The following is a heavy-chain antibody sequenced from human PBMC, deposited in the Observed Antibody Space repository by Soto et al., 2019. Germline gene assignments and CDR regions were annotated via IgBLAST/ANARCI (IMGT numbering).Heavy chain of an antibody. J-gene: IGHJ6*02. Sequence: ITLKESGPTQVKPTQTLTLTCTLSGFSLNSGGGGVVWIRQAPEKALEWLALIYWNDDNRYSPSLRIRLTIPKDTSRNHIVLTRTSVDPGDTGTYYCAPRPNWGMNGLGHLGQGTTVTVSS. V-gene: IGHV2-5*04. CDR2: IYWNDDN. CDR3: APRPNWGMNGLGH. CDR1: GFSLNSGGGG. D-gene: IGHD3-16*01.